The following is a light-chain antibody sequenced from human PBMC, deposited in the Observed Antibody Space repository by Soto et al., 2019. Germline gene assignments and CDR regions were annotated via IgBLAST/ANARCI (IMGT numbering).Light chain of an antibody. V-gene: IGKV1-33*01. CDR1: QAISNH. J-gene: IGKJ2*01. CDR2: DAS. Sequence: DIPMTQSPSSLSTSVGDRVTITCQASQAISNHLNWYQQKPGKAPKLLIYDASSLETGVPSRFSGSGSGTDFTFTISSLQPEDIATYYCQQYDNLPRTFGQGTKLEIK. CDR3: QQYDNLPRT.